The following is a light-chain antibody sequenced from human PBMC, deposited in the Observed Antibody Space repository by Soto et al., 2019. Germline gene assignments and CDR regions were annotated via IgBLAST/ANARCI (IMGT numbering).Light chain of an antibody. J-gene: IGLJ1*01. CDR2: DVN. CDR1: SSDVGGYNH. Sequence: VLTQPRSVSGSPGQSVAISCTGTSSDVGGYNHVAWYQQHPGKAPKLMIFDVNKRPSWVPDRFSGSKSGNTASLTISGLQAEDEADYYCSSYAGSYTYVFATGTKVTVL. CDR3: SSYAGSYTYV. V-gene: IGLV2-11*01.